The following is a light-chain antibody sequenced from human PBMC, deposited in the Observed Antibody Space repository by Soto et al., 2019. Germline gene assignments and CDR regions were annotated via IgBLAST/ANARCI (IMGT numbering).Light chain of an antibody. CDR1: QTITKNH. J-gene: IGKJ1*01. Sequence: EIVLTQSPGILSLSAGERATLSCRASQTITKNHVAWYQQKPGQTPRLIIYDAVNRDTGLPDRFSGSGSGTDFTLTISRLEPEDFAVYSCHQCANSPLTFGQGTKVEIK. CDR2: DAV. V-gene: IGKV3-20*01. CDR3: HQCANSPLT.